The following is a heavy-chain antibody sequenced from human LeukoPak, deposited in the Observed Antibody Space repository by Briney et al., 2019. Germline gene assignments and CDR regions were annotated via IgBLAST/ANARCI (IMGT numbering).Heavy chain of an antibody. Sequence: SETLSLTCTVSGGSISGYYWSWIRQPPGKGLEWIGYIYYSGSTNYNPSLKSRVTISVDTSKNQFSLKLSSVTAADTAVYYCARGAGYYDFWSGPYYFDYWGQGTLVTVSS. CDR1: GGSISGYY. V-gene: IGHV4-59*01. J-gene: IGHJ4*02. D-gene: IGHD3-3*01. CDR2: IYYSGST. CDR3: ARGAGYYDFWSGPYYFDY.